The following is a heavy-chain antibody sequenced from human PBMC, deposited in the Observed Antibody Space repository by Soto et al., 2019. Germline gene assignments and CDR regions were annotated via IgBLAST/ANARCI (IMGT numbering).Heavy chain of an antibody. CDR1: GFTFSNAW. Sequence: EVQLVESGGGLVKPGGSLRLSCAASGFTFSNAWMSWVRQAPGKGLEWVGRIKSKTDGGTTDFAAPVKGRFTISRDDTKNTLYLQMNSLKTEDTAVYYCCTTDYGETGYWGQGTLVTVSS. J-gene: IGHJ4*02. CDR3: TTDYGETGY. V-gene: IGHV3-15*01. CDR2: IKSKTDGGTT. D-gene: IGHD4-17*01.